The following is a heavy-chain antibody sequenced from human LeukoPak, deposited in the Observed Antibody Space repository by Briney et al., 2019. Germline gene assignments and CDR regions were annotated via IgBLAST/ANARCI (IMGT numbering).Heavy chain of an antibody. CDR3: ASRGYSSGWYPY. V-gene: IGHV4-59*01. J-gene: IGHJ4*02. CDR1: GGSISSYY. CDR2: IYYSGST. D-gene: IGHD6-19*01. Sequence: SETLCLTCTVSGGSISSYYWSWIRQPPGKGLEWIGYIYYSGSTNYNPSLKSRVTISVDTSKNQFSLKLSSVTAADTAVYYCASRGYSSGWYPYWGQGTLVTVSS.